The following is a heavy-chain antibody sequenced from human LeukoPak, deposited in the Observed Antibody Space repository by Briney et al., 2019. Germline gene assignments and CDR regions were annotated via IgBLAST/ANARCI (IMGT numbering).Heavy chain of an antibody. CDR3: ARDDYGDPYYFDY. J-gene: IGHJ4*02. CDR2: ISAYNGNT. Sequence: VSCKAXGYTFTXYGISWVRQAPGQGLEWMGWISAYNGNTNYAQKLQGRVTMTTDTSTSTAYMELRSLRSDDTAVYYCARDDYGDPYYFDYWGQGTLVTVSS. D-gene: IGHD4-17*01. CDR1: GYTFTXYG. V-gene: IGHV1-18*01.